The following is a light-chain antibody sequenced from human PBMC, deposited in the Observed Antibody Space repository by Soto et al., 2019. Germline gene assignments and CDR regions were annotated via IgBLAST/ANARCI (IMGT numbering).Light chain of an antibody. Sequence: TQSAGTLSLSPGERATLSCRASQSVASSNLAWYQQKPGQAPRLLIYGASTRATAIPARFSGSGSGTEFTLTISSLQSEDFAVYYCQQYNNWPPFTFGQGTRLEI. CDR2: GAS. V-gene: IGKV3-15*01. CDR3: QQYNNWPPFT. J-gene: IGKJ5*01. CDR1: QSVASSN.